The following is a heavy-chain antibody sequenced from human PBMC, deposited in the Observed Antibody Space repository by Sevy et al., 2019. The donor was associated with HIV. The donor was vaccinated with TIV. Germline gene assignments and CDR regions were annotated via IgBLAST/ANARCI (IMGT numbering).Heavy chain of an antibody. CDR1: EFTFSNYY. V-gene: IGHV3-11*06. Sequence: GGSLRLSCAASEFTFSNYYMTWIRQAPGKGLEWISYISGRSSYTNYADSVRGRFTISRDNTKNLLYLQMNSLRVEDTADYYCARSSSNSADYYFDYWGHGTLVTVSS. J-gene: IGHJ4*01. CDR2: ISGRSSYT. D-gene: IGHD4-17*01. CDR3: ARSSSNSADYYFDY.